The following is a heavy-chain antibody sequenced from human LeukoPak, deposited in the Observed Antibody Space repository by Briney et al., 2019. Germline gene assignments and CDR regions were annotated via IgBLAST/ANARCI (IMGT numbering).Heavy chain of an antibody. CDR2: IYHSGST. J-gene: IGHJ5*02. D-gene: IGHD3-3*01. CDR1: GYSISSGYY. V-gene: IGHV4-38-2*02. CDR3: AGDSYDFWSGYYTFDP. Sequence: SETLSLTCTVSGYSISSGYYWGWIRQPPGKGLEWIGSIYHSGSTYYNPSLKSRVTISVDTSKNQFSLKLSSVTAADTAVYYCAGDSYDFWSGYYTFDPWGQGTLVTVSS.